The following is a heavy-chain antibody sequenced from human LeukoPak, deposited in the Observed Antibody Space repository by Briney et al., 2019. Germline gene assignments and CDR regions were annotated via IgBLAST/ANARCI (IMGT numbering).Heavy chain of an antibody. D-gene: IGHD2-15*01. V-gene: IGHV3-48*01. CDR3: AREDIVVVVAAYYYYGMDV. J-gene: IGHJ6*02. Sequence: QPGGSLRLSCAASGFTFSSYSMNWVRQAPGEGLEWVSYISSSSSTIYYADSVKGRFTISRDNAKNSLYLQMNSLRAEDTAVYYCAREDIVVVVAAYYYYGMDVWGQGTTVTVSS. CDR2: ISSSSSTI. CDR1: GFTFSSYS.